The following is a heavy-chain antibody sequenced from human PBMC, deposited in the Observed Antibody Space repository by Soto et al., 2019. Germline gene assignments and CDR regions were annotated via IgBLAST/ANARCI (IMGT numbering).Heavy chain of an antibody. Sequence: PGGSLRLSCAASGFTFSSYAMSWVRQAPGKGLEWVSAISGSGGSTYYADSVKGRFTISRDNSKNTLYLQMNSLRAEDTAVYYCAKDALTKRYFDWLLYRGYFDYWGQGTLVTVSS. CDR2: ISGSGGST. J-gene: IGHJ4*02. D-gene: IGHD3-9*01. CDR3: AKDALTKRYFDWLLYRGYFDY. V-gene: IGHV3-23*01. CDR1: GFTFSSYA.